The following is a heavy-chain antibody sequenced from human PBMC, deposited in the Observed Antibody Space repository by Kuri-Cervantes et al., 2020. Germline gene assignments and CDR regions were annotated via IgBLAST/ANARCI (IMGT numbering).Heavy chain of an antibody. CDR3: AKDTEGGAAGSAFDI. D-gene: IGHD6-13*01. Sequence: SLKISCAASGFIFDDYAMHWVRQAPGKGLEWVSDISWNSSSRGYADSVKGRFTISRDNAKNSLYLQMNSLRAEDTALYYCAKDTEGGAAGSAFDIWGQGTMVTVSS. CDR2: ISWNSSSR. V-gene: IGHV3-9*01. CDR1: GFIFDDYA. J-gene: IGHJ3*02.